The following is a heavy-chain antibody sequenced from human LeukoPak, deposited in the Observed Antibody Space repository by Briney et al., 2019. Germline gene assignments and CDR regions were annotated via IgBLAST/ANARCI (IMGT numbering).Heavy chain of an antibody. CDR2: IYYSGST. CDR1: GGSISSYY. D-gene: IGHD5-12*01. CDR3: ARGGEWLRYYYYGMDV. J-gene: IGHJ6*02. Sequence: SETLSLTCTVSGGSISSYYWSWIRQPPGKGLEWIGYIYYSGSTNYNPSLKSRVTISVDTSKNQFSLKLSSVTAADTAVYYCARGGEWLRYYYYGMDVWGQGTTVTVSS. V-gene: IGHV4-59*01.